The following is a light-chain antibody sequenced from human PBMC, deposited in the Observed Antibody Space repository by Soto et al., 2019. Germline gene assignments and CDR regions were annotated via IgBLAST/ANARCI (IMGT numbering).Light chain of an antibody. V-gene: IGLV2-14*01. CDR1: NSDVGCYNY. CDR3: SSYTGSSTHV. CDR2: EVS. Sequence: QSVLTQPASVSVSPGQSITISCTGTNSDVGCYNYVSWYQQHPGKAPKLMIYEVSNRPSGVSNRFSASKSGNTASLTISGLQAEDEAAYYCSSYTGSSTHVFGTATKVTVL. J-gene: IGLJ1*01.